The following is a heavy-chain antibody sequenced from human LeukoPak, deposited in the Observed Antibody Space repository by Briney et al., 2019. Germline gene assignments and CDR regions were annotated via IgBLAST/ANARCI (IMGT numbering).Heavy chain of an antibody. Sequence: PSETLSLTCAVSGGTFSGYYWSWIRQPPGKGLEWIGEINHSGSTNYNPSLKRRITISVDTPKNQCSLKLSSVTAADTAVYYCARGVGTLLYYYYYGMDVWGQRTTVTVS. CDR3: ARGVGTLLYYYYYGMDV. CDR2: INHSGST. J-gene: IGHJ6*02. CDR1: GGTFSGYY. V-gene: IGHV4-34*01. D-gene: IGHD6-13*01.